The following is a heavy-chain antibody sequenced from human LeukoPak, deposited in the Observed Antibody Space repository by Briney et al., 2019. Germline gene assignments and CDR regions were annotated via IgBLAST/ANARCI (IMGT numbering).Heavy chain of an antibody. V-gene: IGHV3-21*01. CDR3: ARRYYGSATYRLPYDY. CDR2: ISSSSSYI. CDR1: GFTFSDYS. D-gene: IGHD3-22*01. J-gene: IGHJ4*02. Sequence: PGGSLRLSCAASGFTFSDYSMNWVRQAPWKGLEWVSSISSSSSYIYYADSVKGRFTISRDNAENSLYLQMSSLRAEDTAVYYCARRYYGSATYRLPYDYWGQGTLVTVSS.